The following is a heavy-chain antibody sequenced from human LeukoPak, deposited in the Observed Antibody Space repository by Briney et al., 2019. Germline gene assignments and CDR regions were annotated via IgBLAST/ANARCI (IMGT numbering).Heavy chain of an antibody. V-gene: IGHV4-30-4*01. J-gene: IGHJ3*02. CDR2: IYYSGST. CDR3: ARDQVVWIRPNAFDI. D-gene: IGHD2-2*01. Sequence: WVRQPPGKGLEWIGYIYYSGSTYYNPSLKSRVTISIDTSKNQFSLKLNSVTAADTAVYYCARDQVVWIRPNAFDIWGQGTMVPVSS.